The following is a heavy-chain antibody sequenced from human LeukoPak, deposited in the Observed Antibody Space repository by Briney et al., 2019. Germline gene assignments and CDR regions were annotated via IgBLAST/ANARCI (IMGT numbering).Heavy chain of an antibody. CDR3: ARGVSGYSYGLVYYYYYMDV. D-gene: IGHD5-18*01. V-gene: IGHV1-2*02. Sequence: GASVKVSCKASGYTFTGYYMHWVRQAPGQGLEWMGWINPNSGGTNYAQKFQGRVTMTRDTSISTAYMELSRLRSDDTAVYYCARGVSGYSYGLVYYYYYMDVWGKGTTVTVSS. J-gene: IGHJ6*03. CDR1: GYTFTGYY. CDR2: INPNSGGT.